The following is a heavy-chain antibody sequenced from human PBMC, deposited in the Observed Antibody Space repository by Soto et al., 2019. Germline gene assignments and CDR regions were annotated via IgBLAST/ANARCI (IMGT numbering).Heavy chain of an antibody. Sequence: QVQLVQSGAEVKKPGASVRVSCKASGYTFTTYGISCVLQAPGQGLEWMGWISTYNGDTNYAQKLQGRVTMTTDTSTSTAYMELRSLRSDDTAVYYCARPYCSTTSCHNWFDPWGQGTLVTVSS. J-gene: IGHJ5*02. V-gene: IGHV1-18*01. CDR2: ISTYNGDT. CDR1: GYTFTTYG. D-gene: IGHD2-2*01. CDR3: ARPYCSTTSCHNWFDP.